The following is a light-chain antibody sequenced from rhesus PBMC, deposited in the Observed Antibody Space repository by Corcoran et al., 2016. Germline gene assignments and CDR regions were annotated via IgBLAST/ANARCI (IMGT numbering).Light chain of an antibody. J-gene: IGKJ2*01. CDR2: AAS. V-gene: IGKV1-19*01. CDR1: QGISSW. CDR3: QQYDDLPYS. Sequence: DIQMTQSPSSLSASVGDKVTITCHASQGISSWLAWYQQNPGKAPKPLIYAASILQSGVPSRFSGNGSRTYYTLTISSLQREVFATYYCQQYDDLPYSFGQGTKVAIK.